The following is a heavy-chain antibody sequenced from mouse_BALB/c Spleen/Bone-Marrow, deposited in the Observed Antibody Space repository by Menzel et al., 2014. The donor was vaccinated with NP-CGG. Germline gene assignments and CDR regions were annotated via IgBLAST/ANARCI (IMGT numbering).Heavy chain of an antibody. D-gene: IGHD1-1*01. J-gene: IGHJ4*01. V-gene: IGHV3-2*02. CDR2: ISYSGST. Sequence: EVQGVESGPGLVRPSQSLSLTCTVTGYSITSDYAWYWIRQSPRNQQEWMGYISYSGSTSYNPSLKSRISITRDTSKNQFFLQLNSVTTEDTATDYCASGGYCYEAFYYAMDYWGQGTSVTVSS. CDR1: GYSITSDYA. CDR3: ASGGYCYEAFYYAMDY.